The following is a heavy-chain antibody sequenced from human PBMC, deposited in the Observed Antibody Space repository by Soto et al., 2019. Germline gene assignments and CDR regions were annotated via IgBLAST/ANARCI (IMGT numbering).Heavy chain of an antibody. V-gene: IGHV3-23*01. D-gene: IGHD6-13*01. CDR3: AKDLAPTYRSPLYYYGMDV. Sequence: EVQLLESGGGLVQPGGSLRLSCLASGFTFSSHAMSWVRQLPGKGLEWVSGISGSDGSGSEGGTDYADSVKGRFTISRDNSRNTLFLQMNSLRADDTAVYYCAKDLAPTYRSPLYYYGMDVWGQGTTVTVSS. CDR2: ISGSDGSGSEGGT. CDR1: GFTFSSHA. J-gene: IGHJ6*02.